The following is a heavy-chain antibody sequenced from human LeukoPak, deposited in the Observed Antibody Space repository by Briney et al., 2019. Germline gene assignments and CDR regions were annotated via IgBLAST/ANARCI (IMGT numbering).Heavy chain of an antibody. CDR2: IYPGDSDT. D-gene: IGHD1-26*01. J-gene: IGHJ4*02. Sequence: GGSLQISCQGSGCPFTSYWIGWARPLPGKGLEGMGIIYPGDSDTRYSPSFQGQVTISADKSISTAYLQWSSLKASDTAMYYCASSLDTTKSSYGNWGQGTLVTVSS. CDR3: ASSLDTTKSSYGN. CDR1: GCPFTSYW. V-gene: IGHV5-51*01.